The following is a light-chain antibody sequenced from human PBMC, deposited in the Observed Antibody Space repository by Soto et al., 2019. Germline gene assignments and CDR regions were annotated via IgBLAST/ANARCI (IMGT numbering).Light chain of an antibody. CDR1: QDISNY. CDR2: DAS. J-gene: IGKJ4*01. Sequence: DIQMTQSPSSLSASVGYRVTITCQASQDISNYLNWYQQKPGKAPKLLIYDASNLETGVPSRFSGSGSGTDFTFTISSLQPEDIATYYCQQYDNLPRLTFGGGTKVDIK. V-gene: IGKV1-33*01. CDR3: QQYDNLPRLT.